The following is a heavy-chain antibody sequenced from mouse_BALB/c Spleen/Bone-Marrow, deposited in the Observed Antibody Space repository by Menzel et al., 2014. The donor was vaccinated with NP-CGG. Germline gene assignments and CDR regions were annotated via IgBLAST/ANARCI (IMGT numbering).Heavy chain of an antibody. V-gene: IGHV1-4*01. CDR2: INPSSAYT. J-gene: IGHJ4*01. D-gene: IGHD1-1*01. Sequence: VNLVESGAELARPGASVKISCQASGYTFTRYTMHWEKQRPGQGLEWIGYINPSSAYTNYNQKFKDKATLTADKSSSTAYMQLSSLTSEDSAVYYCTIRYYAMDYWGQGTSVTVSS. CDR3: TIRYYAMDY. CDR1: GYTFTRYT.